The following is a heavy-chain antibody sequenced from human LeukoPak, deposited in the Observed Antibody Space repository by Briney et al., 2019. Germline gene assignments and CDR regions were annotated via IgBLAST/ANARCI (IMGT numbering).Heavy chain of an antibody. CDR3: ARVLSSGWAGFDH. D-gene: IGHD6-19*01. V-gene: IGHV4-61*08. CDR2: IYYSGTT. Sequence: SETLSLTCTVSGGSISSSGYYWGWIRQPPGKGLEWIAHIYYSGTTNYNPSLKSRVTISVDTSKNQFSLKLSSVTAADTAVYYCARVLSSGWAGFDHWGQGALVTVSS. CDR1: GGSISSSGYY. J-gene: IGHJ4*02.